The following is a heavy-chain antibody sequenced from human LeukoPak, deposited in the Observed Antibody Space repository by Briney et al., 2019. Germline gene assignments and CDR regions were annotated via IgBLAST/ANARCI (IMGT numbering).Heavy chain of an antibody. V-gene: IGHV1-2*02. CDR1: GYTFTGYY. D-gene: IGHD5-24*01. CDR3: AREGGWLQPFDY. CDR2: INPNSGGT. J-gene: IGHJ4*02. Sequence: ASVKVSCKASGYTFTGYYMHWVRQAPGQGLEWMGWINPNSGGTNYAQKFQGRVTMTRDTSISTAYMELSSLRSEDTAVYYCAREGGWLQPFDYWGQGTLVTVSS.